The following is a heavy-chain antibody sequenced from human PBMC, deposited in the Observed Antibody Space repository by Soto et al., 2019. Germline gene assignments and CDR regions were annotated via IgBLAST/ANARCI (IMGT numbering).Heavy chain of an antibody. CDR1: GGSISSYY. V-gene: IGHV4-59*01. J-gene: IGHJ4*02. CDR2: IYYSGST. CDR3: ARAMGRGVIMGVVDY. D-gene: IGHD3-10*01. Sequence: SETLSLTCTVSGGSISSYYWSWIRQPPGKGLEWIGYIYYSGSTNYIPSLKSRVTISVGTSKNQFSLKLSSVTAADTVVYYCARAMGRGVIMGVVDYWGQGTLVTVSS.